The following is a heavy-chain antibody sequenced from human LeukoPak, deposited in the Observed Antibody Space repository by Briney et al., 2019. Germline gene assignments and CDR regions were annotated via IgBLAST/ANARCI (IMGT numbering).Heavy chain of an antibody. Sequence: GGSLRLSCAASGFTFSSYSMNWVRQAPGEGVEGVSSISSSSSYIYYADSVKGRFTISRDNAKNSLYLQMNSLRAEDTAVYYCAREGAGNDFWSNYYFDYWGQGTLVTVSS. J-gene: IGHJ4*02. CDR3: AREGAGNDFWSNYYFDY. V-gene: IGHV3-21*01. CDR1: GFTFSSYS. D-gene: IGHD3-3*01. CDR2: ISSSSSYI.